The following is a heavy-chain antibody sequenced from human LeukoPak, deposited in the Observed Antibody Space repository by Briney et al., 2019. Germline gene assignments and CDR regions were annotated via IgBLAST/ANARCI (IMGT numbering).Heavy chain of an antibody. CDR3: AREISGSYYGRDFDY. J-gene: IGHJ4*02. CDR2: ISSSGSTI. D-gene: IGHD1-26*01. Sequence: GGSLRLSCAASGFTFSSYEMNWVRQAPGKGLEWVSYISSSGSTIYYADSVKGRFTISRDNAKNSLYLQMNSLRAEDTAVYYCAREISGSYYGRDFDYWGQGTLVTASS. CDR1: GFTFSSYE. V-gene: IGHV3-48*03.